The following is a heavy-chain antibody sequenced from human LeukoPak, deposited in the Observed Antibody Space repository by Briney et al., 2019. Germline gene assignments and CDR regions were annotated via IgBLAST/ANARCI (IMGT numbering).Heavy chain of an antibody. CDR3: ARDRGIAVAGHDAFDI. V-gene: IGHV4-4*07. Sequence: SETLSLTCTVSGGSISSYYWSWIRQPAGKGLEWVGRIYTSGSTNYNPPLKSRVTMSVDTSKNQFSLKLSSVTAADTAVYYCARDRGIAVAGHDAFDIWGQGTMATVSS. CDR2: IYTSGST. J-gene: IGHJ3*02. D-gene: IGHD6-19*01. CDR1: GGSISSYY.